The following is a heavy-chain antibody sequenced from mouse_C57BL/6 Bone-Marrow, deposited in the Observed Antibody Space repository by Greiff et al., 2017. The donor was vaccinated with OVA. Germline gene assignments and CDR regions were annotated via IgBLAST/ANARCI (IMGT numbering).Heavy chain of an antibody. D-gene: IGHD2-4*01. V-gene: IGHV1-69*01. CDR2: IDPSDSYT. CDR1: GYTFTSYW. CDR3: AREDYDGSFAY. J-gene: IGHJ3*01. Sequence: VQLQQPGAELVMPGASVKLSCKASGYTFTSYWMHWVKQRPGQGLEWIGEIDPSDSYTNYNQKFKGKSTLTVDKSSSTPYMQLSSLTSEDSAVYYCAREDYDGSFAYWGQGTLVTVSA.